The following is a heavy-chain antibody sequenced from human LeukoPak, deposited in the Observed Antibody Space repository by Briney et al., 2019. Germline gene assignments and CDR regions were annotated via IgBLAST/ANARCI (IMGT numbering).Heavy chain of an antibody. CDR2: IYYSGST. J-gene: IGHJ4*02. CDR3: ARIGYCSGGSCYDS. Sequence: SETLSLTCTVSGGSISSYYWSWIRQPPGKGLEWIGYIYYSGSTNYNPSLKSRVTISVDTSKNQFSLKLSSVTAADTAVYYCARIGYCSGGSCYDSWGQGTLVTVSS. D-gene: IGHD2-15*01. CDR1: GGSISSYY. V-gene: IGHV4-59*08.